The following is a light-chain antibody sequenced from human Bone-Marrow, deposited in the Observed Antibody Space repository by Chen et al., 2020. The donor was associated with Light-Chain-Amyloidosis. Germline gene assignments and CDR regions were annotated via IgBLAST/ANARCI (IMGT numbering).Light chain of an antibody. V-gene: IGLV3-25*03. CDR3: QSADSSGTYEVI. CDR2: RDT. CDR1: DLPTKY. J-gene: IGLJ2*01. Sequence: SYELTPPPSVPVSPGQTARITCSGDDLPTKYAYGYQQKPGQAPVLVIHRDTERPSGISERFSCSSSGTTATLTISGVQAEDEADYHCQSADSSGTYEVIFGGGTKLPVL.